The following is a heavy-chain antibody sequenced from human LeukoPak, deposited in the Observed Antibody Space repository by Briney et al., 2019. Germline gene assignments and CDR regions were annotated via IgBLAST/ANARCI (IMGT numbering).Heavy chain of an antibody. D-gene: IGHD6-6*01. CDR1: GGSVSSSDYY. CDR2: IFYNGTT. V-gene: IGHV4-39*07. Sequence: SETLSLTCTVSGGSVSSSDYYWVWIRQPPGKGLEWIGHIFYNGTTYYNPSLKSRVTILVDTSKNHFSLRLTSVTAADTAIYYCARSNAAYGSFRDYWGQGTLVTVSS. J-gene: IGHJ4*02. CDR3: ARSNAAYGSFRDY.